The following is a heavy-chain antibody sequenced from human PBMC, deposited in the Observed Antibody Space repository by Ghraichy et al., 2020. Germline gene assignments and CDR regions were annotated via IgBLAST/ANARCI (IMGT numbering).Heavy chain of an antibody. CDR3: ARGEMATVY. CDR1: GFTFSSYW. D-gene: IGHD5-24*01. J-gene: IGHJ4*02. CDR2: INSDGRST. V-gene: IGHV3-74*01. Sequence: ETLSLTCAASGFTFSSYWMHWVRQAPGKGLVWVSRINSDGRSTGSADSVKGRFTISRDNAKNTLYLQMNSRRAEDTAVYYCARGEMATVYWGQGTLVTVSS.